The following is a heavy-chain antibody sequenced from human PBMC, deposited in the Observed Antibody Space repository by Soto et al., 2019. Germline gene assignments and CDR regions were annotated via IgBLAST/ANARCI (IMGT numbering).Heavy chain of an antibody. CDR2: IGTAGDT. Sequence: GGSLRLSCAASGFTFSSYDMHWVRQATGKGLEWVSAIGTAGDTYYPGSVKGRFTISRENAKNSLYLQMNSLRAEDTAVYYCARVSGWYLAFDIWGQGTMVTVSS. J-gene: IGHJ3*02. CDR1: GFTFSSYD. D-gene: IGHD6-19*01. V-gene: IGHV3-13*01. CDR3: ARVSGWYLAFDI.